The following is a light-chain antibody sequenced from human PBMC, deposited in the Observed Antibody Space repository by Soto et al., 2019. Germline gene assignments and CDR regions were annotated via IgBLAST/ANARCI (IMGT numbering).Light chain of an antibody. CDR2: GAS. J-gene: IGKJ1*01. CDR3: QQYGSPRPT. CDR1: QSVSSSY. V-gene: IGKV3-20*01. Sequence: EIVLTQSPGTLSLSPGERATLSCRASQSVSSSYLAWYQQKPGQAPRLLIYGASSRATGIPDRFSGSGSGTDFTLTISRLEPEDFAVYYCQQYGSPRPTFSQGPKVDIK.